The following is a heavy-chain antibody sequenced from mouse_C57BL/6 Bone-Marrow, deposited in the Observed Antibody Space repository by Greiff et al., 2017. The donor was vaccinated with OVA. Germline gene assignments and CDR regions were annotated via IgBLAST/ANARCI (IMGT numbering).Heavy chain of an antibody. D-gene: IGHD4-1*01. V-gene: IGHV1-26*01. CDR1: GYTFTDYY. CDR2: INPNNGGT. J-gene: IGHJ2*01. Sequence: VQLQQSGPELVKPGASVKISCKASGYTFTDYYMNWVKQSQGKSLEWIGDINPNNGGTSYKQKFKGKATLTVDKSSSTAYMELRSLTSEDAAVYYCARGEDWDGYWGQGTTLTVSS. CDR3: ARGEDWDGY.